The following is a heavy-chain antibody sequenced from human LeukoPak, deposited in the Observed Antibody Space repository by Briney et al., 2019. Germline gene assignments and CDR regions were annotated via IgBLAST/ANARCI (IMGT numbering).Heavy chain of an antibody. CDR1: GFTFSTYG. Sequence: GGSLRLSCVASGFTFSTYGMNWVRQAPGKGLEWVSYISRSITTIYYADSVKGRFTISRDNAENSLYLQMNGLRAEDTAVYYCARDDCSASSCQKHQNWFDPWGQGTLVTVSS. CDR2: ISRSITTI. V-gene: IGHV3-48*01. CDR3: ARDDCSASSCQKHQNWFDP. J-gene: IGHJ5*02. D-gene: IGHD2-2*01.